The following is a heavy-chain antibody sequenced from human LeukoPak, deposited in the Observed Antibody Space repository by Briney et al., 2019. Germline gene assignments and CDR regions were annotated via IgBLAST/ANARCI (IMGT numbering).Heavy chain of an antibody. D-gene: IGHD1-26*01. CDR3: ASLREHNYYARGFDY. J-gene: IGHJ4*02. CDR1: GGSFSGYY. CDR2: FYYSGST. Sequence: SETLSLTCAVYGGSFSGYYWGWIRQPPGRGLKWIGSFYYSGSTYYNPSLKSRVTISVDTSKNQFSLKLSSVTAADTAVYYCASLREHNYYARGFDYWGQGTLVTVSS. V-gene: IGHV4-39*01.